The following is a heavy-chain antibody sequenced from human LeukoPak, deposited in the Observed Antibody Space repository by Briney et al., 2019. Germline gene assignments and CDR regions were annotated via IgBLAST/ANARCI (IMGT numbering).Heavy chain of an antibody. Sequence: GSLRLSCAASGFTFRRLWMSWVRQAPGKGLEWVANIKQDGSEQYYVASLKARSTISRDNAKNSLYLQMNSLRAEDTAVYYCARDTEMLHYDANGYHAWGQGTMVTVSS. J-gene: IGHJ3*01. CDR1: GFTFRRLW. V-gene: IGHV3-7*01. D-gene: IGHD3-22*01. CDR2: IKQDGSEQ. CDR3: ARDTEMLHYDANGYHA.